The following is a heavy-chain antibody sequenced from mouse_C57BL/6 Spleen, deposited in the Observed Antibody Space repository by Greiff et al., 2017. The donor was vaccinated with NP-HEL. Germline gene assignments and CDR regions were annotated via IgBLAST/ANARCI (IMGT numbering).Heavy chain of an antibody. V-gene: IGHV1-66*01. J-gene: IGHJ4*01. Sequence: VQLQQSGPELVKPGASVKISCKASGYSFTSYYIHWVKQRPGQGLEWIGWIYPGSGNTKYNEKFKGKATLTADTSSSTAYMQLSSLTSEDSAVYYCARFFPGYAMDYWGQGTSVTVSS. CDR2: IYPGSGNT. CDR3: ARFFPGYAMDY. CDR1: GYSFTSYY.